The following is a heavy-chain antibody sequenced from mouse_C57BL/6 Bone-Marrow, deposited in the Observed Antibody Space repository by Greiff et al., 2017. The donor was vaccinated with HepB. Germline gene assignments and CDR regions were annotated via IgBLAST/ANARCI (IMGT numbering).Heavy chain of an antibody. Sequence: EVQGVESGGGLVQPGGSLKLSCAASGFTFSDYGMAWVRQAPRKGPEWVAFISNLAYSIYYADTVTGRCTISRENAKNTLYLEMSSLRSEDTAMYYCARRLGRGAMDYWGQGTSVTVSS. V-gene: IGHV5-15*04. CDR3: ARRLGRGAMDY. J-gene: IGHJ4*01. CDR2: ISNLAYSI. D-gene: IGHD4-1*01. CDR1: GFTFSDYG.